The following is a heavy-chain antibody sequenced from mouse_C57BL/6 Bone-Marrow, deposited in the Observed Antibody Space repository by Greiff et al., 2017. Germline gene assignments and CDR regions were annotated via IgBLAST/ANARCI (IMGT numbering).Heavy chain of an antibody. CDR2: IDPSDSYT. J-gene: IGHJ1*03. V-gene: IGHV1-69*01. CDR3: ARGRCVLYFDV. CDR1: GYTFTSYW. Sequence: VQLQQPGAELVMPGASVKLSCKASGYTFTSYWMHWVKQRPGQGLEWIGEIDPSDSYTNYNQKFKGKSTLTVDKSSITAYMQLRSLPSADSAVYYCARGRCVLYFDVWGTGTTVTVSS.